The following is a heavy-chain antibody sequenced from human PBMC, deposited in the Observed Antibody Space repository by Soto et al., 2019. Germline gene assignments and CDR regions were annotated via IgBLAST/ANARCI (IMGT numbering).Heavy chain of an antibody. CDR1: GYSFTSYW. Sequence: GESLKISCKGSGYSFTSYWIGWVRQMPGKGLEWMGIIYPGDSDTRYSPSFQGQVTISADKSISTAYLQWSSLKASDTAMYYCSRHVSRYYYNMDVWGKGTTVTVSS. J-gene: IGHJ6*03. V-gene: IGHV5-51*01. CDR3: SRHVSRYYYNMDV. CDR2: IYPGDSDT.